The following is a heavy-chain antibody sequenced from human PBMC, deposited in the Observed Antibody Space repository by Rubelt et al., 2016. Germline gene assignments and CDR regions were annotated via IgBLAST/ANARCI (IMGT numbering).Heavy chain of an antibody. CDR3: ASMYSSSWYRGWFDP. J-gene: IGHJ5*02. V-gene: IGHV1-18*01. CDR1: GYSFTSYG. D-gene: IGHD6-13*01. Sequence: VQLVQSGAEVKKPGESLRISCKGSGYSFTSYGISWVRQAPGQGLEWMGWISAYNGNTNYAQKRQGRFTMTTDTSTSTAYMELRSLRSDDTAVYYCASMYSSSWYRGWFDPWGQGTLVTVSS. CDR2: ISAYNGNT.